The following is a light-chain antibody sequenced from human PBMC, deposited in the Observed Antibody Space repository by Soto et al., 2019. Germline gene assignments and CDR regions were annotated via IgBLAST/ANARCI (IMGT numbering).Light chain of an antibody. V-gene: IGKV3-20*01. CDR3: QQYGSSGT. J-gene: IGKJ1*01. CDR2: GAS. Sequence: DIVLTQSPATLSVSPGERATLSCRASLPISNKLAWYQQRPGQAPRLLIYGASNRATGIPDRFSGSGSGTDFTLTISRLEPEDFAVYYCQQYGSSGTFGQGTKVEIK. CDR1: LPISNK.